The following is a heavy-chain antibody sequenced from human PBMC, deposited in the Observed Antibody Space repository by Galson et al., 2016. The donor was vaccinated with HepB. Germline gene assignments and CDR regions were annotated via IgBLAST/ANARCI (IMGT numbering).Heavy chain of an antibody. CDR1: GFTFSSYW. D-gene: IGHD2-21*02. CDR2: IKQDEGEK. J-gene: IGHJ4*02. V-gene: IGHV3-7*01. Sequence: SLRLSCAASGFTFSSYWMSWVRQAPGKGLEWVANIKQDEGEKYYMDSVKGRFTISRDNAKNSLYLQMNGLRGEDTAVYYCGRHSEVTVIDHWGQGTLVTVSS. CDR3: GRHSEVTVIDH.